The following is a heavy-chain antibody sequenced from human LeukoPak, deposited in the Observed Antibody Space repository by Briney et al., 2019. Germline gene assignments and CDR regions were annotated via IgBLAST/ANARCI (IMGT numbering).Heavy chain of an antibody. V-gene: IGHV3-53*01. J-gene: IGHJ4*02. D-gene: IGHD6-13*01. CDR1: GFTVSSNY. CDR2: IYSGGST. Sequence: GGSLRLSCAASGFTVSSNYMSWVRQAPGKGLEWVSVIYSGGSTYYADSVKGRFTISRDNSKNTLYLQMNSLRAEDTAVCYCAIVLPGIAAADNYWGQGTLVTVSS. CDR3: AIVLPGIAAADNY.